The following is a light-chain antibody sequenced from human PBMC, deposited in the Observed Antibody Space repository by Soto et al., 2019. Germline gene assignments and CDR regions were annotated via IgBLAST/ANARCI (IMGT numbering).Light chain of an antibody. CDR2: DAS. CDR3: QQYNTYWT. J-gene: IGKJ1*01. CDR1: QNVNNW. Sequence: DIQMTQFPSALSASVGDRVTITCRVSQNVNNWLAWYQHKPGKAPQLLIYDASVLESGVPSRFSGSGSGTEFTLAINGLQSDDFATYYCQQYNTYWTFGRGTKVEVE. V-gene: IGKV1-5*01.